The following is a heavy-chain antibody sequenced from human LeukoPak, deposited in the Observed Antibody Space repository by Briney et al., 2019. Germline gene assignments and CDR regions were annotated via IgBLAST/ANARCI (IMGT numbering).Heavy chain of an antibody. D-gene: IGHD7-27*01. J-gene: IGHJ4*02. CDR1: GGSIGTYY. Sequence: SETLSLTCTVSGGSIGTYYWSWIRQPPGKGLEWIGYIYYSGSTSYNPSLKSRVTMSLDTSKSQFSLKLSSVTAADTAVYYCARDSAGFTSGENYFDYWGQGTLVTVSS. V-gene: IGHV4-59*01. CDR2: IYYSGST. CDR3: ARDSAGFTSGENYFDY.